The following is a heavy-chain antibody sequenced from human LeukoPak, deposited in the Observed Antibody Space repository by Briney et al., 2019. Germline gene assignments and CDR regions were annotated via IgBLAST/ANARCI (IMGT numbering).Heavy chain of an antibody. CDR2: ISSSSSYI. CDR3: ARQVAARLTTVNRLFDY. V-gene: IGHV3-21*01. CDR1: GFTFSSYS. J-gene: IGHJ4*02. D-gene: IGHD6-6*01. Sequence: GGSLRLSCAASGFTFSSYSMNWVRQAPGKGLEWVSSISSSSSYIYYADSVKGRFTISRDNAKNSLYLQMNSLRAEDTAVYYCARQVAARLTTVNRLFDYWGQGTLATVSS.